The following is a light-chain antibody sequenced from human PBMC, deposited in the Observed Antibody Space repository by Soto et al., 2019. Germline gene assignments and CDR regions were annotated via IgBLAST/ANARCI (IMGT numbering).Light chain of an antibody. Sequence: IVLTQSPGTLSLSPGESATLSCRASQTVTDSYLAWYQQTPGQAPRLLIYGTSNRAAGVPNRFRGAGSGTDFTLTISRLEPEDFAVYCCQQVGGSFSFGGGTKVDI. CDR2: GTS. V-gene: IGKV3-20*01. CDR1: QTVTDSY. CDR3: QQVGGSFS. J-gene: IGKJ4*01.